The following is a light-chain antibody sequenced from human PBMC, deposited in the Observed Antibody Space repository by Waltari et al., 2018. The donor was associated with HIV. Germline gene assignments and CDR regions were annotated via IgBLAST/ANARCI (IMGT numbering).Light chain of an antibody. CDR2: AAS. CDR3: QQYNNWPFT. Sequence: EKVMTQSPATLSVSPGERATLSCRASQSVSSNLAWYQQKPGQVPRLLIYAASTRATGIPARFSGSGSGTEFTLTISSLQSEDFAVYYCQQYNNWPFTFGGGTKVEIK. J-gene: IGKJ4*01. CDR1: QSVSSN. V-gene: IGKV3D-15*01.